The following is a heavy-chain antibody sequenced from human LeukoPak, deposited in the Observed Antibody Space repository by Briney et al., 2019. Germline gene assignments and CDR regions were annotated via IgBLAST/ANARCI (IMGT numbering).Heavy chain of an antibody. Sequence: PGGSLRLSCVASGFTFTSYSMNWVRQAPGKGLEWISYISSSSANIYYADSVRGRFTISRDNAKSSLYLQMNSLRAEDTAVYCCARVGGSSWDWGQGTLVTVSS. D-gene: IGHD6-6*01. CDR1: GFTFTSYS. CDR2: ISSSSANI. CDR3: ARVGGSSWD. J-gene: IGHJ4*02. V-gene: IGHV3-48*01.